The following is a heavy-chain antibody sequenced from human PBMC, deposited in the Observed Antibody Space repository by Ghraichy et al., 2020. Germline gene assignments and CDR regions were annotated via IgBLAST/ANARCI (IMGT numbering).Heavy chain of an antibody. V-gene: IGHV3-23*01. CDR1: GFTFSSYA. CDR2: ISGSGGST. CDR3: AKGVYGDWVINFQH. D-gene: IGHD4-17*01. J-gene: IGHJ1*01. Sequence: GESLNISCAASGFTFSSYAMSWVRQAPGKGLEWVSAISGSGGSTYYADSVKGRFTISRDNSKNTLYLQMNSLRAEDTAVYYCAKGVYGDWVINFQHWGQGTLVTVSS.